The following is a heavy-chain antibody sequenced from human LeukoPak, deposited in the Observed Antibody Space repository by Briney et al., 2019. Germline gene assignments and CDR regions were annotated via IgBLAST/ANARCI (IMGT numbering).Heavy chain of an antibody. CDR3: ARGANIALAPIDF. V-gene: IGHV3-74*01. D-gene: IGHD6-19*01. Sequence: PGGSLRLSCAASGFTFRSYWMHWVRQAPGKGLVWVSRINSDGSSKSYADSVKGRFTISRDNAKNTLYLQMNSLRAEDTAVYYCARGANIALAPIDFWGQGTLVTVSS. J-gene: IGHJ4*02. CDR1: GFTFRSYW. CDR2: INSDGSSK.